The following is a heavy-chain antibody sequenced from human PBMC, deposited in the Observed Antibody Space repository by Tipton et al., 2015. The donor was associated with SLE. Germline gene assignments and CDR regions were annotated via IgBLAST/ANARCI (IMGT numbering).Heavy chain of an antibody. J-gene: IGHJ1*01. D-gene: IGHD6-19*01. Sequence: TLSLTCTVSGGSINSGSYYWGWIRQPQPPGKGLEWIGSVFYSGSTNYNPSLKSRVTISVNTSKNQFSLKLSSVTAADTAVYYCARGGQWQALFQHWGQGTLVTVSS. CDR1: GGSINSGSYY. CDR3: ARGGQWQALFQH. CDR2: VFYSGST. V-gene: IGHV4-39*07.